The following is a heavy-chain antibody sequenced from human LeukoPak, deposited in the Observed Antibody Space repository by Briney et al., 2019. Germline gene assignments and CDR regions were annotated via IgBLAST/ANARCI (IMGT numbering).Heavy chain of an antibody. CDR3: APPYYFDY. CDR1: GFTFSSYA. Sequence: PGGSLRLSCAASGFTFSSYAMSWVRQAPGKGLEWVSGISDSGGSTYYADSVKGRFTISRDNSKNTLYLQMNGLRAEDTAIYYCAPPYYFDYWGQGTLVTVSS. V-gene: IGHV3-23*01. J-gene: IGHJ4*02. D-gene: IGHD2-21*01. CDR2: ISDSGGST.